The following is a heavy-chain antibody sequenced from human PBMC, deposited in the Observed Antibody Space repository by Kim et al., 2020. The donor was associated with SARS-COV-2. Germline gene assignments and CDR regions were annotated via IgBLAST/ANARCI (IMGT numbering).Heavy chain of an antibody. Sequence: GGSLRLSCAASGFTFSNYWMHWVRQAPGKGLVWVSRINSDGSDTPYADSVKGRFTISRDNAKNTLFLQMNSLRAEDTAVYYCTRADSSTGWYFDSWGQGTLVTVSS. CDR1: GFTFSNYW. D-gene: IGHD6-19*01. CDR3: TRADSSTGWYFDS. V-gene: IGHV3-74*01. CDR2: INSDGSDT. J-gene: IGHJ4*02.